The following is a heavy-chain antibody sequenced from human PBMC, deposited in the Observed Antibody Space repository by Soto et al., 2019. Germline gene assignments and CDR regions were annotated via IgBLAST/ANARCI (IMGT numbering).Heavy chain of an antibody. J-gene: IGHJ4*02. CDR2: IHGDGGKI. V-gene: IGHV3-7*01. CDR1: GFMFSAYW. CDR3: ARDFYGGYTYGPGDY. Sequence: GGSLRLSCAASGFMFSAYWMSWVRQAPGKGLEWVASIHGDGGKIYYVDSVKGRFTISRDNAKRSLYLQMNSLRAEDTAVYYCARDFYGGYTYGPGDYWGQGALVTVSS. D-gene: IGHD5-18*01.